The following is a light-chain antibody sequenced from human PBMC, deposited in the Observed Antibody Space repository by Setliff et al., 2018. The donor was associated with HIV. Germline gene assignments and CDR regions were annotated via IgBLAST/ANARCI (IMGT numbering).Light chain of an antibody. CDR3: CSYTSSNTDV. CDR1: SSDVGAYNY. Sequence: QSVLTQPASVSGSPGQSITISCTGTSSDVGAYNYVSWYQQYPGKAPKLMIYEVSNRPSGVSNRFSGSKSGNTASLTISGLQAEDEADYYCCSYTSSNTDVFGTGTKATVL. J-gene: IGLJ1*01. CDR2: EVS. V-gene: IGLV2-14*01.